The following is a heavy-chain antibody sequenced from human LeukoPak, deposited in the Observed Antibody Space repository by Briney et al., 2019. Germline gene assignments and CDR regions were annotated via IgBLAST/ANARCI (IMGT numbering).Heavy chain of an antibody. Sequence: ASVKVSCKASGYTFNSYLISWVRQVPGQGLEWMGWISGHNGNTDYAQKFKDRVTLTTDTSTSTACMELSSLRSEDTAVYYCARGVDIPYYFDYWGQGTLVTVSS. CDR2: ISGHNGNT. D-gene: IGHD3-9*01. CDR1: GYTFNSYL. J-gene: IGHJ4*02. V-gene: IGHV1-18*01. CDR3: ARGVDIPYYFDY.